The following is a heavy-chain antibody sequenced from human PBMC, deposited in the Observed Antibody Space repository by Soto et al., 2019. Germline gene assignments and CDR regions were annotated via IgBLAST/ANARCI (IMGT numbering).Heavy chain of an antibody. CDR1: GGSFSGYY. CDR3: ARGRGCSSTSCQYYYYYGKDV. Sequence: PSETLSLTCAVYGGSFSGYYWSWIRQPPGKGLEWIGEINHSGSTNYNPSLKSRVTISVDTSKNQFSLKLSSVTAADTAVYYCARGRGCSSTSCQYYYYYGKDVWGQGTTVT. J-gene: IGHJ6*02. D-gene: IGHD2-2*01. V-gene: IGHV4-34*01. CDR2: INHSGST.